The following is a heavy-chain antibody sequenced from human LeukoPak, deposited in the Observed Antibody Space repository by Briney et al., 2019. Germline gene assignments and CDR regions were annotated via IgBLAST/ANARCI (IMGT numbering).Heavy chain of an antibody. CDR3: AKDPNTYYYDTSGYYFHY. CDR1: GFTFSSYA. V-gene: IGHV3-23*01. CDR2: ISGSGGST. D-gene: IGHD3-22*01. Sequence: GGSLRLSCAASGFTFSSYAMSWVRQAPGKALEWVWSISGSGGSTYYADSVKGRFTISRENSKITLYLRMNSLRAEDTAVYYCAKDPNTYYYDTSGYYFHYWGQGTLVTVSS. J-gene: IGHJ4*02.